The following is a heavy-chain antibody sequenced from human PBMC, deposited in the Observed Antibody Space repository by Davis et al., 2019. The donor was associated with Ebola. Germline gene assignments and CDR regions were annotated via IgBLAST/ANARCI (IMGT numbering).Heavy chain of an antibody. CDR3: AKVRVGSGWYFDY. V-gene: IGHV1-18*04. D-gene: IGHD6-19*01. CDR2: ISGFNANT. J-gene: IGHJ4*02. Sequence: ASVKVSCKASGYTFINYGISWVRQAPGQGLEWMGWISGFNANTKYAQKFQGRVSMTTDTSTSTAYMELRSLRSDDTAVYYCAKVRVGSGWYFDYWGQGTLVTVSS. CDR1: GYTFINYG.